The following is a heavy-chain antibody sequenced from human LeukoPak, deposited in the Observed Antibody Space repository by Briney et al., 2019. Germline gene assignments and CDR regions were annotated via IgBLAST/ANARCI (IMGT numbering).Heavy chain of an antibody. CDR2: IGSSSSYT. J-gene: IGHJ3*02. CDR1: GFTFSSYA. Sequence: PGASLRLSCAASGFTFSSYAMSWVRQAPGKGLEWVSYIGSSSSYTNYADSVKGRFTISRDNAKNSLYLQMNSLRAEDTAVYYCARGYCSSTSCYRGGAAFDIWGQGTMVTVSS. D-gene: IGHD2-2*01. V-gene: IGHV3-21*05. CDR3: ARGYCSSTSCYRGGAAFDI.